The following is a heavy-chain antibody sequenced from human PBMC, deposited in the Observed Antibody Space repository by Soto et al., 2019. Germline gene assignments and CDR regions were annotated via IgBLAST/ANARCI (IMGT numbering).Heavy chain of an antibody. CDR1: GYTFTGFH. Sequence: QVQLVQSGAEAKQPGASVKVSCKASGYTFTGFHIHWVRQAPGQGLEWMGWINPNGGGRNYAQKFQGWVTMTRDTSISTAYMELSRLKSDDTAVYYCARGSVGPTTDFDYWGQGTLVTVSS. D-gene: IGHD1-26*01. CDR2: INPNGGGR. CDR3: ARGSVGPTTDFDY. V-gene: IGHV1-2*04. J-gene: IGHJ4*02.